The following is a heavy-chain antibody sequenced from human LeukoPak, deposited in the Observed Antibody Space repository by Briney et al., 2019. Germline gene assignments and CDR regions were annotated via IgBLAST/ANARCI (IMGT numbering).Heavy chain of an antibody. CDR1: GYTFTSYD. CDR2: INPSGGST. J-gene: IGHJ4*02. V-gene: IGHV1-46*01. Sequence: ASVKVSCKASGYTFTSYDINWVRQAPGQGLEWMGIINPSGGSTSYAQKFQGRVTMTRDMSTSTVYMELSSLRSEDTAVYYCARAWDSSGYYNYFDYWGQGTLVTVSS. CDR3: ARAWDSSGYYNYFDY. D-gene: IGHD3-22*01.